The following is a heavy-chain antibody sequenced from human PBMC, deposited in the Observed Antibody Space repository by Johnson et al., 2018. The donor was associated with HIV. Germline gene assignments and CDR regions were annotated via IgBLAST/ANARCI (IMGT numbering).Heavy chain of an antibody. Sequence: VQLVESGGGLVQPGRSLRLSCAASGFTFDDYAMNWVRQAPGKGLEWVSGISWNSGSIGYADSVTGRFTISRDNAKNSLYLQMNSLRAEDTALYYCAKDTLLESGFDIWGQGTMVTVSS. V-gene: IGHV3-9*01. CDR1: GFTFDDYA. J-gene: IGHJ3*02. CDR2: ISWNSGSI. D-gene: IGHD3-3*02. CDR3: AKDTLLESGFDI.